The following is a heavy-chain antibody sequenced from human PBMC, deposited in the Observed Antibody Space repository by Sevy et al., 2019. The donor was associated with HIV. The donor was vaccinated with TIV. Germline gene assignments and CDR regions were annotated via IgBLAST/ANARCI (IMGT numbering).Heavy chain of an antibody. CDR2: ISWNSGNI. D-gene: IGHD3-3*01. Sequence: GGSLRLSCAASGFTFDDYAMHWVRQAPGKGLEWVSGISWNSGNIGYADSVKGRFTISRDNAKNSLYLQMNSLRAEDMALYYCARGFWSGLGYFDYWGQRTLVTVSS. V-gene: IGHV3-9*03. J-gene: IGHJ4*02. CDR3: ARGFWSGLGYFDY. CDR1: GFTFDDYA.